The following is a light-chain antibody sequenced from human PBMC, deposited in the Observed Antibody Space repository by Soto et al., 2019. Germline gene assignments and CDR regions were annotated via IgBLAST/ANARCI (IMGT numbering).Light chain of an antibody. J-gene: IGLJ3*02. CDR3: GTWDISLGDCV. CDR1: SSNIGNNY. CDR2: DNN. Sequence: QSVLTQPPSVSAAPGQKVTISCSGSSSNIGNNYVSWYQQLPGTAPKVLIYDNNKRPSGIPDRFSGSKSGTSATLSITGLQTGDEADYYCGTWDISLGDCVFGGGTKLTVL. V-gene: IGLV1-51*01.